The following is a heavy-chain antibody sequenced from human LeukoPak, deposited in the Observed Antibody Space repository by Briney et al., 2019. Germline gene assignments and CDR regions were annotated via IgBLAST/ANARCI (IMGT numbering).Heavy chain of an antibody. D-gene: IGHD2-2*01. CDR3: ARVGKDCSSTSCYVPSYYFDY. J-gene: IGHJ4*02. V-gene: IGHV3-21*01. Sequence: GGSLRLSCAASGFTFSSYSMNWVRQAPGKGLEWVSSISSSSSYIYYADSVKGRFTISRDNAKNSLYLQMSSLRAEDTAVYYCARVGKDCSSTSCYVPSYYFDYWGQGTLVTVSS. CDR1: GFTFSSYS. CDR2: ISSSSSYI.